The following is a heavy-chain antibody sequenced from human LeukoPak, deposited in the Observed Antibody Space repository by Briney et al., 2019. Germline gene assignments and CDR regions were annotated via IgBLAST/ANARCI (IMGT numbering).Heavy chain of an antibody. CDR1: GYSFTSNY. V-gene: IGHV1-46*01. J-gene: IGHJ4*02. CDR2: IYPRNGST. Sequence: ASVTVSCKASGYSFTSNYIHWVRQAPGQGLEWMGMIYPRNGSTSYAQKFQGRVTVTRDTSTSTVHMELSGLRSEDTAVYYCARDQEAFDYWGQGTLVTVSS. CDR3: ARDQEAFDY.